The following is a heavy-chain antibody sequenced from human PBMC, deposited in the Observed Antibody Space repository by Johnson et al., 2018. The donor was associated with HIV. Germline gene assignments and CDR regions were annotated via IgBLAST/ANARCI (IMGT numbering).Heavy chain of an antibody. D-gene: IGHD1-26*01. Sequence: QVQLVESGGGVVQPGRSLRLSCAASGLTFSRYAMHWVRQAPGKGLEWVSIILSDGSNIYYADSVKGRFTISRDNSKNTLYLQMNSLRAEDTAVYYCARDRKSGSYGVDAFDIWGQGTMVTVSS. J-gene: IGHJ3*02. V-gene: IGHV3-30*14. CDR2: ILSDGSNI. CDR3: ARDRKSGSYGVDAFDI. CDR1: GLTFSRYA.